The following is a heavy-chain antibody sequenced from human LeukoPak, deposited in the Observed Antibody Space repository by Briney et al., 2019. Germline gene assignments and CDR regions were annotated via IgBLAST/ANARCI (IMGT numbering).Heavy chain of an antibody. D-gene: IGHD3-3*01. Sequence: GGPLRLSCAASGFTFSSYWMSWVRQAPGKGLEWVANIKQDGSEKYYVDSVKGRFTISRDNAKNSLYLQMNSLRAEDTAVYYCASQLTYYDFWSGYQGRDYWGQGTLVTVSS. CDR3: ASQLTYYDFWSGYQGRDY. V-gene: IGHV3-7*01. J-gene: IGHJ4*02. CDR2: IKQDGSEK. CDR1: GFTFSSYW.